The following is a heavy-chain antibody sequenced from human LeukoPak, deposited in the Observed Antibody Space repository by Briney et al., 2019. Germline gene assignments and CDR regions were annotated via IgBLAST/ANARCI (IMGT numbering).Heavy chain of an antibody. V-gene: IGHV4-34*01. D-gene: IGHD5-12*01. CDR1: GGSFTGYY. Sequence: SETLSLTCALYGGSFTGYYWRWIRQPPGKELEWIGEINHSGSTKYNPSLKSRVTISVDTSTKQFFLRLTSVTAADTAVYYCACHAVRYSAYDREEDAFDIWGQGTMVTVSS. J-gene: IGHJ3*02. CDR2: INHSGST. CDR3: ACHAVRYSAYDREEDAFDI.